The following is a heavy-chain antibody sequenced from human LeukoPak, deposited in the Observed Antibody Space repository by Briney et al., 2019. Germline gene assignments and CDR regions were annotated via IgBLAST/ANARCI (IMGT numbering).Heavy chain of an antibody. CDR2: IKEDGSAR. CDR3: ARGITCDY. Sequence: PGGSLILSCAASGFTFSTYWMSWVRQAPGKGLEWVANIKEDGSARYYVDSVKGRFTISRDNAKNSLYLQLNSLRAEDTAVYYCARGITCDYWGQGTLVTVSS. V-gene: IGHV3-7*04. D-gene: IGHD5-24*01. CDR1: GFTFSTYW. J-gene: IGHJ4*02.